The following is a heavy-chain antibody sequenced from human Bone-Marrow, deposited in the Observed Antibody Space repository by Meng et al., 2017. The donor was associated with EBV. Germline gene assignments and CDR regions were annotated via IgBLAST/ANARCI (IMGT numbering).Heavy chain of an antibody. J-gene: IGHJ5*02. D-gene: IGHD3-3*01. CDR2: INACNVNT. CDR1: VYIVTGSA. CDR3: AAVHYDFWSGPNWFDP. V-gene: IGHV1-3*01. Sequence: PLVQLRADTIEPGPYVKVSIKVSVYIVTGSAMHWVRAARGQMREWMGFINACNVNTKYSQKFQGRVTIPRDTYASTAYRELSSPRSEDKAVYYCAAVHYDFWSGPNWFDPWGQGTLVTVSS.